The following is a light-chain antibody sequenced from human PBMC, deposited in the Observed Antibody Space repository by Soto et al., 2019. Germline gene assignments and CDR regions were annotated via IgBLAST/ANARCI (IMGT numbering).Light chain of an antibody. CDR2: DAS. Sequence: ETVMTQSPATLSVSPGEGVALSCRASQSISSNLAWYQQKPGQPPRLLMYDASTRATGIPARFSGSGSGTEFTLTISSLQSEDFAVYYCQQYSDWPPITFGQGTRLEMK. CDR3: QQYSDWPPIT. V-gene: IGKV3-15*01. CDR1: QSISSN. J-gene: IGKJ5*01.